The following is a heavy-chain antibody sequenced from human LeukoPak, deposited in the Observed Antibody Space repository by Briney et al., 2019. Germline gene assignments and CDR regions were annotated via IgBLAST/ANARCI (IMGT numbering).Heavy chain of an antibody. CDR1: GLSVTNNY. Sequence: GVLRLSCATSGLSVTNNYINWLRQAPGKGLEWVSVIYSGGMTEFADSVKGRFSISRDTTTNTVFLQMNTLRLDDTAVYYCARSQGIADAFDLWGQGTRVTVSS. CDR3: ARSQGIADAFDL. CDR2: IYSGGMT. D-gene: IGHD2-15*01. J-gene: IGHJ3*01. V-gene: IGHV3-66*02.